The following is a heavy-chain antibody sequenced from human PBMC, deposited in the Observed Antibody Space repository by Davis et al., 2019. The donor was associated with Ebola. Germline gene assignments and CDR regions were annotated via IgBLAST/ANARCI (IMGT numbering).Heavy chain of an antibody. CDR3: ARGPSTGNSFTY. Sequence: GESLKISCAASGFIFSNYWMSWVRQAPGKGPEWVAIIKQDGGEKYYVDFLKGRFTISRDNAKNLLSLQMNGLRAEDTAFYYCARGPSTGNSFTYWGQGTLVTVSS. D-gene: IGHD4-23*01. V-gene: IGHV3-7*01. J-gene: IGHJ4*02. CDR2: IKQDGGEK. CDR1: GFIFSNYW.